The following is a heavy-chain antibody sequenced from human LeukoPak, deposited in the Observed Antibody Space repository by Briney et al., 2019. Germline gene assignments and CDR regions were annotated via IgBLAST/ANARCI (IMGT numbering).Heavy chain of an antibody. D-gene: IGHD6-13*01. CDR3: ARDHRLRIAAAGYYYYGMDV. CDR1: GYTFTSYG. Sequence: AASVKVSCKASGYTFTSYGISWVRQAPGQGLEWMGWISAYNGNTNYAQKLQGRVTMNTDTSTSTAYMELRSLRSDDTAVYYCARDHRLRIAAAGYYYYGMDVWGQGTTVTVSS. J-gene: IGHJ6*02. CDR2: ISAYNGNT. V-gene: IGHV1-18*01.